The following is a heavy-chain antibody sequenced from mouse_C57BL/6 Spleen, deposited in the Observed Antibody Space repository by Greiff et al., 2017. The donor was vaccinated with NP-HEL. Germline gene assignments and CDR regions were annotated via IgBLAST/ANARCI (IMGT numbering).Heavy chain of an antibody. V-gene: IGHV6-3*01. Sequence: EVKLVESGGGLVQPGGSMKLSCVASGFTFSNYWMNWVRQSPEKGLEWVAQIRLKSDNYATHYAESVKGRFTISRDDSKSSVYLQMNNLRAEDTGIYYCTDLLNRYFDVWGTGTTVTVSS. J-gene: IGHJ1*03. D-gene: IGHD2-1*01. CDR3: TDLLNRYFDV. CDR1: GFTFSNYW. CDR2: IRLKSDNYAT.